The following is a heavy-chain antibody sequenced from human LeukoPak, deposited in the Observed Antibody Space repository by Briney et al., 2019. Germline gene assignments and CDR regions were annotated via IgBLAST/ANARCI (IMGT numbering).Heavy chain of an antibody. CDR3: AKLSITMVRGVPTPFDY. V-gene: IGHV3-23*01. Sequence: GGSLRLPCAASGFTFSSYAMSRVRQAPGKGLEWVSAISGSGGSTYYADSVKGRFTISRDNSKNTLYLQMNSLRAEDTAVYYCAKLSITMVRGVPTPFDYWGQGTLVTVSS. CDR1: GFTFSSYA. J-gene: IGHJ4*02. CDR2: ISGSGGST. D-gene: IGHD3-10*01.